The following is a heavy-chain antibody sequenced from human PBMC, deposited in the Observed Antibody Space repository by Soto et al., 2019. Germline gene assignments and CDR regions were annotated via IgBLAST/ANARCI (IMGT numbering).Heavy chain of an antibody. CDR3: ASPSYPLNGDFPYGMQV. J-gene: IGHJ6*02. CDR1: GGSFSGYY. Sequence: SETLSLTCAVSGGSFSGYYWTWIRQIPGKGLEWIGEINQSGNTKYNPSLMSRVTMSVDTSRNQFSLKLRSVTAADTAVYYCASPSYPLNGDFPYGMQVGGQGTSVTVSS. D-gene: IGHD7-27*01. V-gene: IGHV4-34*01. CDR2: INQSGNT.